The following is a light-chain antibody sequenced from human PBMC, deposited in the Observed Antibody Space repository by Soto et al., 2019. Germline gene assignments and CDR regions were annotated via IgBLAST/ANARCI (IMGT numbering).Light chain of an antibody. J-gene: IGLJ1*01. V-gene: IGLV1-51*01. CDR2: DDN. CDR1: SSNIGGNS. Sequence: QSVLTQPPSVSATPGQKVTISCSGSSSNIGGNSVSWYQQLPGTAPKLLIYDDNKRPSGIPDRFSGSKSGTSATLGITGFQTGDEADYYCGTWDSSLSVHVFGTGTQLTVL. CDR3: GTWDSSLSVHV.